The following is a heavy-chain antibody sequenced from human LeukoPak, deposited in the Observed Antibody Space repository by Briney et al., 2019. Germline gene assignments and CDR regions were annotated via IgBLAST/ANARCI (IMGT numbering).Heavy chain of an antibody. CDR2: ISAYNGNT. Sequence: ASVKVSCKASGYTFTSYGISWVRQAPGQGLEWMGWISAYNGNTNYARKLQGRVTMTTDTSTSTAYMELRSLRSDDTAVYYCARSDFYDSSGYYFILWGQGTLVTVSS. CDR3: ARSDFYDSSGYYFIL. J-gene: IGHJ4*02. CDR1: GYTFTSYG. D-gene: IGHD3-22*01. V-gene: IGHV1-18*01.